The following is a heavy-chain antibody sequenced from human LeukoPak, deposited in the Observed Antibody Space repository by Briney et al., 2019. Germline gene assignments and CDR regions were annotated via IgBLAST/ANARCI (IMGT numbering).Heavy chain of an antibody. CDR1: GFTFSSYE. D-gene: IGHD3-22*01. Sequence: GGSLRLCCAAAGFTFSSYEINWVRQAPGKGLEWVSSISSSGSTIYYADSVKGRFTISRDNAKNSLYLQMNSLRAEDTAVYYCARVDTSGFYPWGQGTLVTVSS. V-gene: IGHV3-48*03. CDR3: ARVDTSGFYP. CDR2: ISSSGSTI. J-gene: IGHJ5*02.